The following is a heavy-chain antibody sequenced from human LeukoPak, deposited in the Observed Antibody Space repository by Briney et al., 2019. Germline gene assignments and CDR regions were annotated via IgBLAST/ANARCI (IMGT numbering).Heavy chain of an antibody. CDR1: GFTFSSYS. J-gene: IGHJ6*02. CDR3: ARDLGGGGYTSMVRGHYYGMDV. D-gene: IGHD5-18*01. V-gene: IGHV3-48*04. Sequence: GGSLRLSCVASGFTFSSYSMNWVRQAPGKGLEWVSNIISSSGSSMYYADSVRGRFTISRDNAKNSLYLQMNSLRAEDTAVYYCARDLGGGGYTSMVRGHYYGMDVWGQGTTVTVSS. CDR2: IISSSGSSM.